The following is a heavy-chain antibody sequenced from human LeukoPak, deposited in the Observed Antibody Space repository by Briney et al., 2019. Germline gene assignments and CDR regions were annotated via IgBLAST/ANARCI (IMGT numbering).Heavy chain of an antibody. CDR3: ARDMLQGSASYHRYFDQ. V-gene: IGHV3-11*05. CDR2: ISSSNSYT. Sequence: GGSLRLSCAASGFTFRDYYMSWIRQAPGKGLEWVSYISSSNSYTNYADSVKGRFTISRNNARNSLYLQMNSLRDEDTAVYYCARDMLQGSASYHRYFDQWGQGTLVTVSS. CDR1: GFTFRDYY. J-gene: IGHJ4*02. D-gene: IGHD3-10*01.